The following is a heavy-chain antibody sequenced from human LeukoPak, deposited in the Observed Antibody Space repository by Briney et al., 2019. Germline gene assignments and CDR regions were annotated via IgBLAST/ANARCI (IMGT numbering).Heavy chain of an antibody. CDR1: GGSISNYY. CDR2: VYYTGIT. Sequence: SETLSLTCTVSGGSISNYYWSRLRQPPGKGLEWIGYVYYTGITNYNPSLRSRATISVDTSKNQFSLKLISVTAADTAVYYCARDRYGGNSGDFDYWGQGILVTVSS. D-gene: IGHD4-23*01. CDR3: ARDRYGGNSGDFDY. J-gene: IGHJ4*02. V-gene: IGHV4-59*01.